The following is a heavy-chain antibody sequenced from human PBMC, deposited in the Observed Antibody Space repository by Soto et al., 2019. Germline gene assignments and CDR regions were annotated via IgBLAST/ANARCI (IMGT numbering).Heavy chain of an antibody. V-gene: IGHV1-18*01. CDR3: AADRLSLRYTIVGVVGAFAF. Sequence: ASVKVSCKASGYTFTSYGISWVRQAPGQGLEWMGWISAYNGNTNYAQKLQGRVTMTTDTSTSTAYMELSSLRSEDTAVYYCAADRLSLRYTIVGVVGAFAFWGQGTMVTV. D-gene: IGHD3-3*01. CDR1: GYTFTSYG. J-gene: IGHJ3*01. CDR2: ISAYNGNT.